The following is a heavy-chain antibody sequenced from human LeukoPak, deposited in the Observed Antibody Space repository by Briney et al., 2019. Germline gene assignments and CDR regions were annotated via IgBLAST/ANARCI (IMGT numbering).Heavy chain of an antibody. V-gene: IGHV1-46*01. CDR1: GYTFTSYY. CDR3: ATLMVRGVTPFDY. CDR2: INPSGGST. D-gene: IGHD3-10*01. Sequence: ASVKVSCKASGYTFTSYYMHWVRQAPGQGLEWMGIINPSGGSTSYAQKFQGRVTMTRDTSTSTAYMELSSLRSEDTAVYYCATLMVRGVTPFDYWGQGTLVTVSS. J-gene: IGHJ4*02.